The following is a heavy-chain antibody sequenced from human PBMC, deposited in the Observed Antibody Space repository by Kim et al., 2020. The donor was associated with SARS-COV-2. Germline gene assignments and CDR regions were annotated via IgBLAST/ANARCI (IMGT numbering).Heavy chain of an antibody. J-gene: IGHJ6*02. Sequence: NKYYADSVKGRFTISRDNSKNTLYLQVNSLRAEDTAVYYCSRGVNYGMDVWGQGTTVTVSS. V-gene: IGHV3-30*03. CDR3: SRGVNYGMDV. CDR2: NK.